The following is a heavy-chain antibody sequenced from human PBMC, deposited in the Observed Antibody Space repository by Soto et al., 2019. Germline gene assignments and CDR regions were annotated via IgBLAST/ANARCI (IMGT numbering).Heavy chain of an antibody. CDR2: VFLADSDA. Sequence: GESLKISCKGSGYSFTSYWIGWVRQMPGKGLEWIGFVFLADSDARYSPSFQGQVTISADKSISTAYLQWSSLKASDTAMYYCARQIYDSDTGPNFQYYFDSWGQGTPVTVSS. J-gene: IGHJ4*02. V-gene: IGHV5-51*01. CDR1: GYSFTSYW. CDR3: ARQIYDSDTGPNFQYYFDS. D-gene: IGHD3-22*01.